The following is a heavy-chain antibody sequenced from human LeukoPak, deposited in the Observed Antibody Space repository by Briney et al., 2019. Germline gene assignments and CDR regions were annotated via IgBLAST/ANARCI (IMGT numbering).Heavy chain of an antibody. D-gene: IGHD7-27*01. CDR3: ARRSLNWGNAFDI. CDR1: GFTFSTYC. J-gene: IGHJ3*02. Sequence: GGCLRLSCAASGFTFSTYCMSWVRQAPGKGLEWVAYIKQDGNENYYVDSVKGRFTISRDNAKNSMYLQMNSLRAEDTAVYYCARRSLNWGNAFDIWGQGTMVTVSS. V-gene: IGHV3-7*05. CDR2: IKQDGNEN.